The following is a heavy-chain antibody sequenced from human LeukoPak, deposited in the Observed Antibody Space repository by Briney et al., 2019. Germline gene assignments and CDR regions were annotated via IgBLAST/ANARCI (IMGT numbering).Heavy chain of an antibody. J-gene: IGHJ6*02. CDR2: LRSTDCGGTT. D-gene: IGHD3-9*01. CDR1: GFTFSDYA. CDR3: ASHDSPGDV. Sequence: GGSLRLSCTADGFTFSDYAMSWVRQARGKVLEWVGFLRSTDCGGTTEYAASVKGRFTISRDDSKSIAYLQMNSLKTEDTAVYYCASHDSPGDVWGQGTTVTVSS. V-gene: IGHV3-49*04.